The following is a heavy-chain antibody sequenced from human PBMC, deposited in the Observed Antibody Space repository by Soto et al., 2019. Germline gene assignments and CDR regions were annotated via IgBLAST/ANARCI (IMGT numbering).Heavy chain of an antibody. CDR1: GYSFTSYW. J-gene: IGHJ6*02. CDR2: IYPGDSDT. D-gene: IGHD7-27*01. V-gene: IGHV5-51*01. CDR3: ARANFPNIYGMDV. Sequence: GESLKISCKGSGYSFTSYWIGWVRQMPGKGLEWMGIIYPGDSDTRYSPSFQGQVTISADKSISTAYLQWSSLKASDTAMYYCARANFPNIYGMDVWGPGTTVTVSS.